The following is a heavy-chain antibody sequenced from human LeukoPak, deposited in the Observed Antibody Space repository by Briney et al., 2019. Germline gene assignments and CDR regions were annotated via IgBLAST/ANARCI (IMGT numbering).Heavy chain of an antibody. J-gene: IGHJ4*02. Sequence: GESLRLSCAASGFTFSIYITNWVRQAPGKGLEWVSYISSSSSTIYYADSVKGRFTISRDNAKNSLYLQMNSLRDEDTAVYYCARERSGSFLAFDYWGQGTLVTVSS. D-gene: IGHD1-26*01. CDR1: GFTFSIYI. V-gene: IGHV3-48*02. CDR3: ARERSGSFLAFDY. CDR2: ISSSSSTI.